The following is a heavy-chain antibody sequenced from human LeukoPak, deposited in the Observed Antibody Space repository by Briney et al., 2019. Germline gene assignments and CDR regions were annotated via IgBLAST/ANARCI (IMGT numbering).Heavy chain of an antibody. Sequence: GGSLRLSCAASGFTFSRYEMNWVRQAPGKGLEWVSYISSSGTTTYYADSVKGRFTISKDNAKNSLYLQMNSLRAEDTAVYYCARDSGGDCSFDPWGQGTLVTVSS. CDR2: ISSSGTTT. CDR3: ARDSGGDCSFDP. J-gene: IGHJ5*02. CDR1: GFTFSRYE. D-gene: IGHD2-21*02. V-gene: IGHV3-48*03.